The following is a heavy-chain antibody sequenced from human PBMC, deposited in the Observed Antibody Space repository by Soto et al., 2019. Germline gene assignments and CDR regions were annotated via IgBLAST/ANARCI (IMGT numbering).Heavy chain of an antibody. V-gene: IGHV3-74*01. D-gene: IGHD2-21*02. J-gene: IGHJ5*02. CDR3: ARESGDWPLNWFDP. Sequence: GGFLILSCAASGFPFGNHWVHWVRQRPGEGLVWVSRITSDGKSKAYAESVKGRFAISRDNAKNTLYLQMSGLTAEDTAVYYCARESGDWPLNWFDPWGQGTLVTVSS. CDR2: ITSDGKSK. CDR1: GFPFGNHW.